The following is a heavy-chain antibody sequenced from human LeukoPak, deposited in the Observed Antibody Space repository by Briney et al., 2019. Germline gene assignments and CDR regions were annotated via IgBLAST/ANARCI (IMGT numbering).Heavy chain of an antibody. Sequence: SETLSLTCAVYGGSFSGYYWSWIRQPPGKGLEWIGEINHSGSTNYNPSLKSRVTISVDTSKNQFSLKLSSVTAADTAVYYCAREGSMITFGGGGDDAFDIWGQGTMVTVSS. CDR1: GGSFSGYY. CDR2: INHSGST. CDR3: AREGSMITFGGGGDDAFDI. V-gene: IGHV4-34*01. J-gene: IGHJ3*02. D-gene: IGHD3-16*01.